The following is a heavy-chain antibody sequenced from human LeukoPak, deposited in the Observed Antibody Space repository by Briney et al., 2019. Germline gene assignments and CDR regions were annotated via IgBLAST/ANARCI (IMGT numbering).Heavy chain of an antibody. CDR2: ISAYNGNT. CDR1: GYTFTIYG. V-gene: IGHV1-18*01. J-gene: IGHJ6*02. Sequence: GASVKVSCKASGYTFTIYGISWVRQAPGQGLEWMGWISAYNGNTNYAQKLQGRVTMTTDTSTSTAYMELRSLRSDDTAVYYCARDHQGSSGWYGVAYYYYGMDVWGQGTTVTVSS. CDR3: ARDHQGSSGWYGVAYYYYGMDV. D-gene: IGHD6-19*01.